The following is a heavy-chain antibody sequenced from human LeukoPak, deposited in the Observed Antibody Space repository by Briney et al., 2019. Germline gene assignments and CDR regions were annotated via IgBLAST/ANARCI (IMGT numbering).Heavy chain of an antibody. J-gene: IGHJ3*02. Sequence: ASVKVSCKASGYTFTGYYMHWVRQAPGQGLEWMGWINPNSGGTNYAQKFQGRVTMTRDTSISTAYMELSRLRSDDTAVYYCASGLASFGVVIPDAFDIWGQGTMVTVSS. V-gene: IGHV1-2*02. D-gene: IGHD3-3*01. CDR3: ASGLASFGVVIPDAFDI. CDR2: INPNSGGT. CDR1: GYTFTGYY.